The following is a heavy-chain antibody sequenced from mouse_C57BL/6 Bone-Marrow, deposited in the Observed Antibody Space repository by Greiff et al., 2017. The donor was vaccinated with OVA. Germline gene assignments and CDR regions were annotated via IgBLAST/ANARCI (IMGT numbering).Heavy chain of an antibody. J-gene: IGHJ3*01. CDR2: ISGGGGNT. CDR1: GFTFSSYT. Sequence: EVKLVESGGGLVKPGGSLKLSCAASGFTFSSYTMSWVRQTPDKRLEWVATISGGGGNTYYPDSVKGRFTISRDNAKNTLYLQMSSLRSEDTALYYCARRGLRRTWFAYWGQGTLVTVSA. CDR3: ARRGLRRTWFAY. D-gene: IGHD2-2*01. V-gene: IGHV5-9*01.